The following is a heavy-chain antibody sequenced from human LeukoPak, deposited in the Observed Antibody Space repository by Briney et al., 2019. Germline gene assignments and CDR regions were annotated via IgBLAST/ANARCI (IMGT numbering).Heavy chain of an antibody. J-gene: IGHJ4*02. CDR3: ARDLRWPVTSLFDS. CDR1: GFTFSSYW. Sequence: GSLRLSCAASGFTFSSYWMSWVRQAPGKGLEWVATIRQDGSQKYYVDSVKGRFTISRDNAKNSLYLQMNSLRAEDTAVYYCARDLRWPVTSLFDSWGQGTLVTVSS. D-gene: IGHD5-18*01. V-gene: IGHV3-7*01. CDR2: IRQDGSQK.